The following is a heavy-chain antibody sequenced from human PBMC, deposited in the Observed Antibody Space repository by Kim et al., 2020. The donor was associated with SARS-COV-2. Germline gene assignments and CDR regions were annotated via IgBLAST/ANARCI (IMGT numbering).Heavy chain of an antibody. J-gene: IGHJ4*02. CDR1: GFTFSSYW. Sequence: GGSLRLSCAASGFTFSSYWMHWVRQAPGKGLVWVSRINSDGSSTSYADSVKGRFTISRDNAKNTLYLQMNSLRAEDTAVYYCARVWGYYGSGSYYFDYWGQGTLVTVSS. CDR2: INSDGSST. D-gene: IGHD3-10*01. CDR3: ARVWGYYGSGSYYFDY. V-gene: IGHV3-74*01.